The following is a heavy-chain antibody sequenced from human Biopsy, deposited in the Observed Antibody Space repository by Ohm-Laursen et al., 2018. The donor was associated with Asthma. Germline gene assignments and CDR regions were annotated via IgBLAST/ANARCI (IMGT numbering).Heavy chain of an antibody. CDR3: AKDKVGAANSYQYGMDV. CDR2: ISGNGDNT. J-gene: IGHJ6*02. D-gene: IGHD1-26*01. CDR1: GFTVSSNG. V-gene: IGHV3-23*01. Sequence: SLRLSCAASGFTVSSNGMSWVRQAPGKGLEWVSSISGNGDNTHYSDSVQGRFIISRDNSKNTLYLQMNSLRVEDTAIYFCAKDKVGAANSYQYGMDVWGQGTTVTVSS.